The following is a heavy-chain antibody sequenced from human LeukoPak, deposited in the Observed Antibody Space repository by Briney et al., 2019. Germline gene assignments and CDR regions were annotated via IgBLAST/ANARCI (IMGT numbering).Heavy chain of an antibody. D-gene: IGHD5-12*01. J-gene: IGHJ5*02. CDR1: GGSFSGYY. CDR3: ARGARTPSGYGSRTAGRANWFDP. CDR2: INHSGST. V-gene: IGHV4-34*01. Sequence: PSETLSLTCAVYGGSFSGYYWSWIRQPPGKGLEWIGEINHSGSTNYNPSLKSRVTISVDTSKNPFSLKLSSVTAADTAVYYCARGARTPSGYGSRTAGRANWFDPWGQGTLVTVSS.